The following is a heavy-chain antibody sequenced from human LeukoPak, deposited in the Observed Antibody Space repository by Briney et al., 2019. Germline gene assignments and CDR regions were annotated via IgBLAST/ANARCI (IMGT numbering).Heavy chain of an antibody. CDR2: ISGYNGNT. D-gene: IGHD4-17*01. CDR1: GYSFTSYG. V-gene: IGHV1-18*01. J-gene: IGHJ4*02. CDR3: ARDYGAYPSY. Sequence: DSVKVSCKASGYSFTSYGITWVRQAPGQGLEWMGWISGYNGNTKYAQKFQGRVTMTTDTSTSTAYMELRSLRSDDTAVYYCARDYGAYPSYWGQGTLVTVSS.